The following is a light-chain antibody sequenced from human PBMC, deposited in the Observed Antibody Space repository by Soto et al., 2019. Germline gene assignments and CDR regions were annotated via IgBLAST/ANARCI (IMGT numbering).Light chain of an antibody. J-gene: IGKJ1*01. CDR3: QQYGSSPPT. V-gene: IGKV3-20*01. CDR2: GAS. Sequence: EIVLTQSPGTLSLSPGERATLSCRASQSVSSSYLAWYQQKPGQAARLLIYGASSRATGIPDRFSGSGSGTDFTLSISRLEPEDFAVYYWQQYGSSPPTFGEGTKVDIK. CDR1: QSVSSSY.